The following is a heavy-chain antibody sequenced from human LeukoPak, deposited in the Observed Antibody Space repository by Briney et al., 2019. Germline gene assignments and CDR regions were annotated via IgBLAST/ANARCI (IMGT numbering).Heavy chain of an antibody. Sequence: GGSLRLSCAASGFTFSSYGMHWVRQAPGKGLEWVAFIRYDGSNKYYADSVKGRFTISRDNSKNTLYLQMNSLRAEDTAVYYCARGIGGVIAYYFDYWGQGTLVTVSS. CDR3: ARGIGGVIAYYFDY. J-gene: IGHJ4*02. D-gene: IGHD3-16*02. V-gene: IGHV3-30*02. CDR1: GFTFSSYG. CDR2: IRYDGSNK.